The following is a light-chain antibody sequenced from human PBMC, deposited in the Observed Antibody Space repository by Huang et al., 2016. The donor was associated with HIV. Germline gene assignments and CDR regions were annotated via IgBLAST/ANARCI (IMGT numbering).Light chain of an antibody. CDR2: GAS. CDR1: QSVSSN. J-gene: IGKJ3*01. CDR3: QQYNNWPKVFT. V-gene: IGKV3-15*01. Sequence: EIVMTQSPATLSVSPGERATLSCRASQSVSSNLAWYQQNPGQAPRLLIYGASTRATGIPARFSGSGAGTEFTLTLSSLQSEDFAVYYCQQYNNWPKVFTFGPGTKVDIK.